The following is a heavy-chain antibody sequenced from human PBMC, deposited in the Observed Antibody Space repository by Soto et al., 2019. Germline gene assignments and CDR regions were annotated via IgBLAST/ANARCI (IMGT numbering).Heavy chain of an antibody. CDR2: IRSKAYGGTI. J-gene: IGHJ5*01. CDR1: GFTFGDYA. CDR3: TRRKWFDY. V-gene: IGHV3-49*03. Sequence: GGSPRLSCTASGFTFGDYAISWLRQAPAKGLEWVGFIRSKAYGGTIEYAASVKGRFTISRDDSKSIAYLQMNSLKTEDTAVYYCTRRKWFDYWGQGTLVTVSS.